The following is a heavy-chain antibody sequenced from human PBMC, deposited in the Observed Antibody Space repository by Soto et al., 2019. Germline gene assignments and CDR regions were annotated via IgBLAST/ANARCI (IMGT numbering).Heavy chain of an antibody. CDR3: AFTAMVRGHSYYFDY. CDR1: GGTFSSYA. Sequence: QVQLVQSGAAVKKPGSSAKVSCKASGGTFSSYAISWVRQAPGQGLEWMGGIIPIFGTANYAQKFQGRVTSTADESTSTAYMELSSLRSEDTAVYYCAFTAMVRGHSYYFDYCGQGTLVTVSS. D-gene: IGHD3-10*01. V-gene: IGHV1-69*01. J-gene: IGHJ4*02. CDR2: IIPIFGTA.